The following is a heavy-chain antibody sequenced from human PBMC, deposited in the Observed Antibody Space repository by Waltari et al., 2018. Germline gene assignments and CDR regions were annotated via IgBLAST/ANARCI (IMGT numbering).Heavy chain of an antibody. CDR2: ISNDGSNK. J-gene: IGHJ6*03. Sequence: QVQLVESGGGVVQPGRSLRLSCAASGFTFSSYAMHWVRQAPGKGLEWVAVISNDGSNKYYADSVKGRFTISRDNSKNTLYLQMNSLRAEDTAVYYCARGDDYYYYMDVWGKGTTVTVSS. V-gene: IGHV3-30-3*01. CDR3: ARGDDYYYYMDV. CDR1: GFTFSSYA. D-gene: IGHD2-21*01.